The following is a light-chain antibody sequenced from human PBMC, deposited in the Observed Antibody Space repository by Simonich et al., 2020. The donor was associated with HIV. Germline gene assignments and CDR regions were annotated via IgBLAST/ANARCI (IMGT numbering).Light chain of an antibody. CDR3: QQYYSTPPT. Sequence: VLSSSINKNSFAWYHHKPGPPPNLLIYWASTRESGVPDRFSASGSGTDFTLTISSLQAEDVAVYYCQQYYSTPPTFGQGTKVEIK. J-gene: IGKJ1*01. CDR2: WAS. CDR1: VLSSSINKNS. V-gene: IGKV4-1*01.